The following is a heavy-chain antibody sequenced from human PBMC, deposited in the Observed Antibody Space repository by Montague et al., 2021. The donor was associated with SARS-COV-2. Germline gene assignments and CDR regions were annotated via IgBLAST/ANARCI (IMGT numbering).Heavy chain of an antibody. V-gene: IGHV4-34*01. CDR3: ASFPSGYYDSSGYHI. D-gene: IGHD3-22*01. Sequence: SETLSLTCAVYGGSFSGYYWSWIRQPPGKGLEWIGEINHSGSTNYNPSLKSRVTISVDTSKNQFSLKQSSVTAADTAVYYCASFPSGYYDSSGYHIWGQGTLVTVSS. J-gene: IGHJ4*02. CDR1: GGSFSGYY. CDR2: INHSGST.